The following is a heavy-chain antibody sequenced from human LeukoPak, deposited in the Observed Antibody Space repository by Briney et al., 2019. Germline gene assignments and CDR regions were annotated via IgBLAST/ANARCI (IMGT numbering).Heavy chain of an antibody. Sequence: SQTLSLTCAVSGDSVSSNRASWNWIRQSPSGGLEWLGRTYYRSRWSNDYADSVKSRITISPDPSKNEFSLQLNSVTPEDTAVCYCARDPDSSYEWGPFDSWGQGTLVTVSS. CDR1: GDSVSSNRAS. J-gene: IGHJ5*01. CDR2: TYYRSRWSN. D-gene: IGHD6-6*01. CDR3: ARDPDSSYEWGPFDS. V-gene: IGHV6-1*01.